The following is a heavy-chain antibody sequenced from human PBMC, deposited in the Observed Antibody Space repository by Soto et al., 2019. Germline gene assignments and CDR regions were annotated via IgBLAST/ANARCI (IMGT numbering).Heavy chain of an antibody. D-gene: IGHD6-6*01. CDR3: GRGGGVYSSSSWGWGY. Sequence: QVQLVQSGAEVKKPGASVKVSCKACGYTFTSYDINWVRQATGQGPEWMGWMNPNSGNTGYAQKFQGRVTMTRNPSISKAYMGVGSLRSEDAGVYYWGRGGGVYSSSSWGWGYWGQGTLVTVSS. J-gene: IGHJ4*02. CDR1: GYTFTSYD. V-gene: IGHV1-8*01. CDR2: MNPNSGNT.